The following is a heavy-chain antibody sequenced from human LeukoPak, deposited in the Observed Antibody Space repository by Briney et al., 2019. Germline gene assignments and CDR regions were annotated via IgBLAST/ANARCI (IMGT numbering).Heavy chain of an antibody. CDR2: IYYSGST. CDR3: ASGGLTGYYRFDY. Sequence: SETLFLTCTVSGGSISSYYWSWIRQPPGRGLEWIGYIYYSGSTNYNPSLKSRVTISVDTSKNQFSLKLSSVTAADTAVYYCASGGLTGYYRFDYWGQGTLVTVSS. V-gene: IGHV4-59*01. CDR1: GGSISSYY. J-gene: IGHJ4*02. D-gene: IGHD3-9*01.